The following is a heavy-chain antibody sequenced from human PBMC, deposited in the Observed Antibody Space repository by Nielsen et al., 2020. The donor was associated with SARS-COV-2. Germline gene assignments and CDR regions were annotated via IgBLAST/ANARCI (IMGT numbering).Heavy chain of an antibody. V-gene: IGHV3-23*01. CDR2: ISITGGNT. CDR1: EFTFSNYA. J-gene: IGHJ4*02. CDR3: ARGNGWGSYFDY. D-gene: IGHD7-27*01. Sequence: GESLKISCAASEFTFSNYAMSWVRQAPGKGLEWISSISITGGNTFYADSVKGRFTISRDNSKNTLYLQMNSLRGEDTAVYYCARGNGWGSYFDYWGQGTLVTVSS.